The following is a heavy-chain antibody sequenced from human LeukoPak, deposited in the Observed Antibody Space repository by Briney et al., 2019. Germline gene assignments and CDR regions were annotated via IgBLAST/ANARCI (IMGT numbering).Heavy chain of an antibody. V-gene: IGHV4-39*01. CDR3: ARQLWHQRCYFDY. J-gene: IGHJ4*02. D-gene: IGHD5-18*01. Sequence: SETLSLTCTVSGGSISSSSYYWGLIRQPPGKGLEWIGSIYYSGSTYYNPSLKSRVTISVDTSKNQFSLKLSSVTAADTAVYYCARQLWHQRCYFDYWGQGTLVTVSS. CDR1: GGSISSSSYY. CDR2: IYYSGST.